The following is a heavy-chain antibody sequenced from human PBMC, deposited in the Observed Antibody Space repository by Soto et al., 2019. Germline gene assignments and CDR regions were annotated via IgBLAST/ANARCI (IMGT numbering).Heavy chain of an antibody. J-gene: IGHJ5*02. D-gene: IGHD1-26*01. Sequence: QVHLVQSGAEVKKPGSSVKVSCKASGGTFSSYGINWVRQAPGQGLEWMAGIIPRFGTTNHAQKFKGRVTVTADESTTTAFMELSTLRSEDTAIYYCAIGPSGTYSWFDPWGQGTLVTVS. CDR3: AIGPSGTYSWFDP. CDR1: GGTFSSYG. V-gene: IGHV1-69*01. CDR2: IIPRFGTT.